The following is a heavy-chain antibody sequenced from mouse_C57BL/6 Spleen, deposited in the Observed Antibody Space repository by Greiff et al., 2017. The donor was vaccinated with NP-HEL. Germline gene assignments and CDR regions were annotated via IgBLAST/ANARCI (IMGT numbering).Heavy chain of an antibody. J-gene: IGHJ2*01. D-gene: IGHD1-1*01. Sequence: VQLQQPGAELVRPGSSVKLSCKASGYTFTSYWMHWVKQRPIQGLEWIGNIDPSDSETHYNQKFKDKATLTVDKSSSTAYMQLSSLTSEDSAVYYCASSLLRSYYFDYWGQGTTLTVSS. V-gene: IGHV1-52*01. CDR2: IDPSDSET. CDR1: GYTFTSYW. CDR3: ASSLLRSYYFDY.